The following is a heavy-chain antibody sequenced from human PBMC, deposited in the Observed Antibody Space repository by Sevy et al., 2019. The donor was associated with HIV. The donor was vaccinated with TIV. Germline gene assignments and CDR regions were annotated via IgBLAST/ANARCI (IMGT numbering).Heavy chain of an antibody. CDR2: IYPGDSGT. V-gene: IGHV5-51*01. CDR1: EYNFTNYW. CDR3: ARISSSPRAYYYYFGMDV. J-gene: IGHJ6*04. D-gene: IGHD6-6*01. Sequence: GESLKISCKGSEYNFTNYWIGWVRQMPGKGLEWMGIIYPGDSGTRYSPSFQDQVTISADKSISTAYLQWSSLKASDTAMYYCARISSSPRAYYYYFGMDVWGQRDHGHRLL.